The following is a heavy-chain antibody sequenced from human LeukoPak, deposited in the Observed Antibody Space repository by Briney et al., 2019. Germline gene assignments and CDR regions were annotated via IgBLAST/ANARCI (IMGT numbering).Heavy chain of an antibody. Sequence: GASVKVSCKASGGTFSSYAISWVRQAPGQGLEWMGGIIPIFGTANYAQKFQGRVTITTDESTSTAYMELSSLRSEDTAVYYCARVSWQGRPNDGYNHYYYMDVWGKGTTVTVSS. CDR3: ARVSWQGRPNDGYNHYYYMDV. V-gene: IGHV1-69*05. J-gene: IGHJ6*03. CDR2: IIPIFGTA. D-gene: IGHD5-24*01. CDR1: GGTFSSYA.